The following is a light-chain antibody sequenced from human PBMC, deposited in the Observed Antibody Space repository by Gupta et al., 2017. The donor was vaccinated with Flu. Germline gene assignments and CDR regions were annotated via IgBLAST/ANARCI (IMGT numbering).Light chain of an antibody. CDR1: QSISSD. CDR3: QQYNNWLT. J-gene: IGKJ4*01. CDR2: GAS. Sequence: PGERATLSCRASQSISSDLAWYQQKPGQAPRLLIYGASTRATGIPARFSGSGSGTEFTLTISSLQSEDFAVYYCQQYNNWLTFGGGTKVEIK. V-gene: IGKV3-15*01.